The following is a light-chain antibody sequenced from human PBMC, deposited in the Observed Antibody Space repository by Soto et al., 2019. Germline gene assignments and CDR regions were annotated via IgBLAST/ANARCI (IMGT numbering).Light chain of an antibody. CDR2: RAS. V-gene: IGKV3-15*01. CDR1: QSLSGD. CDR3: QQYNNWPRT. J-gene: IGKJ1*01. Sequence: EIVMTQSPATLSVSPGERVTLSCRASQSLSGDLAWYQQKPGLAPRLLINRASTRATGIPARFSGSGSETEFTLTISSLQSEDFAVYYWQQYNNWPRTFGQGNKVDIK.